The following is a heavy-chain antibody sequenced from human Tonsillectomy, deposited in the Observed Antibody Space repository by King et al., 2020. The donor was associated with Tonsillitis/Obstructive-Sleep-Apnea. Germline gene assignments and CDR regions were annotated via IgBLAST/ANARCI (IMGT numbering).Heavy chain of an antibody. CDR2: ISWNSGSV. J-gene: IGHJ4*02. Sequence: QLVQSGGGLVQPGRSLRLSCAASGFTFDDYAMHWVRQAPGKGLEWVSGISWNSGSVAYAASVKGRFTISRDNAENSLYLQMNSVKVEDTALYYCVKDTVAVGGGVGGDFLRGVFDYWGPGTLVTVSS. D-gene: IGHD2-21*02. CDR3: VKDTVAVGGGVGGDFLRGVFDY. CDR1: GFTFDDYA. V-gene: IGHV3-9*01.